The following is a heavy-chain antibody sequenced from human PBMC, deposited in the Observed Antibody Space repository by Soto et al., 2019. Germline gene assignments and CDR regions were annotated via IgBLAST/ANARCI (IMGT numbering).Heavy chain of an antibody. Sequence: QVQLQQSGPGLVQPSQTLSLTCAISGDSVSSNSVVWNWIRQSPSRGLEWLGRTYYRSRWHYEYAESVKSRIIINPVTSKNQLSLQLNSVTPEDTGVYYCARLVGNSWIDYWGQGTLVTVSS. D-gene: IGHD6-13*01. CDR3: ARLVGNSWIDY. CDR1: GDSVSSNSVV. V-gene: IGHV6-1*01. J-gene: IGHJ4*02. CDR2: TYYRSRWHY.